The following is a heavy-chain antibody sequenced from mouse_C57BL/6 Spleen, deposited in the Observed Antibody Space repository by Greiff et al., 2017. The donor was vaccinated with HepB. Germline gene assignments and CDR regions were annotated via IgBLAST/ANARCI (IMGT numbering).Heavy chain of an antibody. J-gene: IGHJ4*01. Sequence: QVQLQQPGAELVKPGASVKLSCKASGYTFTSYWMQWVKQRPGQGLEWIGEIDPSDSYNNYNQKFKGKATLTVDTSSRTAYMQLSSLTSEDSAVYYCARVSLWSMDYWGQGTSVTVSS. CDR3: ARVSLWSMDY. V-gene: IGHV1-50*01. CDR1: GYTFTSYW. D-gene: IGHD1-1*02. CDR2: IDPSDSYN.